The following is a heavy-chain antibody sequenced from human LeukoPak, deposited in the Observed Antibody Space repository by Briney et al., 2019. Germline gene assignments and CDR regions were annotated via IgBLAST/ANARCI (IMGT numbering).Heavy chain of an antibody. J-gene: IGHJ6*03. Sequence: VASVKVSCKASGYTFTSYGISWVRQAPGQGLEWMGWVSAYNGNTNYAQKLQGRVTMTTDTSTSTAYMELRSLRSDDTAVYYCARVSTDGDSSYYYYYYMDVWGKGTTVTVSS. V-gene: IGHV1-18*01. CDR2: VSAYNGNT. D-gene: IGHD4-17*01. CDR1: GYTFTSYG. CDR3: ARVSTDGDSSYYYYYYMDV.